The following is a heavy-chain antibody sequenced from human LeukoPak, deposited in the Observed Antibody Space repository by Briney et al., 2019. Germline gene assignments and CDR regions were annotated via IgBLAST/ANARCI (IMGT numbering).Heavy chain of an antibody. CDR2: IYYSGST. D-gene: IGHD4-17*01. V-gene: IGHV4-59*06. CDR1: GDSISNYY. Sequence: SETLSLTCTVSGDSISNYYWSWIRQHPGKGLEWIGYIYYSGSTYYNPSLKSRVTISVDTSKNQFSLKLSSVTAADTAVYYCARDRHGVGWFDPWGQGTLVTVSS. J-gene: IGHJ5*02. CDR3: ARDRHGVGWFDP.